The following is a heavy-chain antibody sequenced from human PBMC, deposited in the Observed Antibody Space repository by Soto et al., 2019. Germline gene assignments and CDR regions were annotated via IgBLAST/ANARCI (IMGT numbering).Heavy chain of an antibody. D-gene: IGHD6-13*01. Sequence: ASVKVSCKASGYTFTSYGISWVRQAPGQGLEWMGWISAYNGNTNYAQKLQGRVTMTTDTSTSTAYMELRSLRSDDTAVYYCARAARIAAAGTQLYYYYYGMDVWGQGTTVTVS. CDR2: ISAYNGNT. J-gene: IGHJ6*02. CDR3: ARAARIAAAGTQLYYYYYGMDV. V-gene: IGHV1-18*01. CDR1: GYTFTSYG.